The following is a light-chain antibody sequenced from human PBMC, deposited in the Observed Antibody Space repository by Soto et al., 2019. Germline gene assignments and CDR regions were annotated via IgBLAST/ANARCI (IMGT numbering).Light chain of an antibody. Sequence: DIVMTQSPLSLPVTPGEPASISCRSSQSLLHSNGYNYLDWYLQKPGQSPQLLIYLGSNRASGVPDRFSGSASGTDFTLRISRVEAEDVGVYYFLQALQTPFTFGPGTKVDIK. CDR1: QSLLHSNGYNY. CDR2: LGS. V-gene: IGKV2-28*01. J-gene: IGKJ3*01. CDR3: LQALQTPFT.